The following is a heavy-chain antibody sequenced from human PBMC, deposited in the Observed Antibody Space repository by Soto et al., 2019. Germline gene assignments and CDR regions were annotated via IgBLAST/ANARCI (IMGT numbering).Heavy chain of an antibody. V-gene: IGHV1-69*13. CDR3: AEGDGYNGIEY. J-gene: IGHJ4*02. CDR2: IIPIFGTA. CDR1: GVTFSSYA. Sequence: XSVKVSCKSSGVTFSSYAIGLVRQAPGQGLEWMGGIIPIFGTANYAQKFQGRVTITADESTSTAYMELRSLRSEDTAVYYCAEGDGYNGIEYWGQGTLVTVSS. D-gene: IGHD5-12*01.